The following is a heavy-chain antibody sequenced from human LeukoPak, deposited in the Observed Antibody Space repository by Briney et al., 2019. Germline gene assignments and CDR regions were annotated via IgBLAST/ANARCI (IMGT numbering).Heavy chain of an antibody. D-gene: IGHD3-10*01. CDR2: ISGSGGST. J-gene: IGHJ2*01. Sequence: GGSLRLSCAASGFTFSSYAMSWVRQAPGKGLEWVSAISGSGGSTYYADSVKGRFTISRDNSKNTLYLQMNSLRAEDTAVYYCAKVGWFGELIYWYFDLWGRGTLVTVSS. CDR1: GFTFSSYA. CDR3: AKVGWFGELIYWYFDL. V-gene: IGHV3-23*01.